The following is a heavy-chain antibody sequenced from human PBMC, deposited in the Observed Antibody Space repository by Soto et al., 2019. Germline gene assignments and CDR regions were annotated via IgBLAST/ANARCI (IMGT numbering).Heavy chain of an antibody. Sequence: EVQLLESGGGLVQPGGSLRLSCAASGFTFSSYAMSWVRQAPGKWLEWVSAISGSGGTKYYADYVKGRFTISRDNSNNTLYLQMNSLRAEDTDLYYCAKDPLGATPYYFDYWGKGTLVTVST. D-gene: IGHD1-26*01. CDR1: GFTFSSYA. CDR3: AKDPLGATPYYFDY. J-gene: IGHJ4*02. V-gene: IGHV3-23*01. CDR2: ISGSGGTK.